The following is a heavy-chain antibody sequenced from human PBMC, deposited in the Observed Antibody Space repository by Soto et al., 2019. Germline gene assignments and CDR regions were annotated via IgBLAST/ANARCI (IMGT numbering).Heavy chain of an antibody. CDR1: GYPFSDFY. D-gene: IGHD3-10*01. CDR3: ERLMLKYRAVLDDS. Sequence: ASVKVSCKASGYPFSDFYLHWFRQAPGQGPEWMGWLFPNSGGTKYAQKFQGRVTMTRDTSISTAYMELSRLTSDDTAVYYCERLMLKYRAVLDDSWVPGTLVTVSS. J-gene: IGHJ4*02. V-gene: IGHV1-2*02. CDR2: LFPNSGGT.